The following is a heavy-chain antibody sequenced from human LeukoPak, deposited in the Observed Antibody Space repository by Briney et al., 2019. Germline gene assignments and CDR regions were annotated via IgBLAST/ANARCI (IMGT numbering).Heavy chain of an antibody. D-gene: IGHD6-13*01. CDR3: AKVVAAAHDAFDI. V-gene: IGHV3-23*01. CDR2: ISGSGGST. Sequence: PGGSLRLSCAASGFTFSSYAMSWVRQAPRKGLEWVSAISGSGGSTYYADSVKGRFTISRDNSKNTLYLQMNSLGAGDTAVYYCAKVVAAAHDAFDIWGQGKMVTVSS. J-gene: IGHJ3*02. CDR1: GFTFSSYA.